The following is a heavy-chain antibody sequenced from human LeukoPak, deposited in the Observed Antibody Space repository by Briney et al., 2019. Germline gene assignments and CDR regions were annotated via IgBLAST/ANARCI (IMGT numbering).Heavy chain of an antibody. CDR1: GFIFSTYA. CDR2: ISPDGNDK. CDR3: AREGEGAFDV. J-gene: IGHJ3*01. Sequence: GRSLRLSCAASGFIFSTYAMRWVRQAPGKGLEWVAFISPDGNDKHYADSVKGRLTISGDSSENTLYLQINRLGAEDAVVYYCAREGEGAFDVWGQGTMVTVSS. V-gene: IGHV3-30*01. D-gene: IGHD1-26*01.